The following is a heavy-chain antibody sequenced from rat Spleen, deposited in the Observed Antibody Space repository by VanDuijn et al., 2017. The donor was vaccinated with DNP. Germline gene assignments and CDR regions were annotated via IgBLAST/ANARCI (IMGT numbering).Heavy chain of an antibody. D-gene: IGHD1-11*01. Sequence: EVQLVESGGDLVQPGRSLKLSCVASGFTFNIYWMTWIRQVPGKGLEWVASITSSGGSTYYPDSVKGRFTISRDNAKNTLYLQMNSLRSEDTATYYCAPTTEGIAPFDYWGQGVMVTVSS. J-gene: IGHJ2*01. CDR2: ITSSGGST. CDR3: APTTEGIAPFDY. V-gene: IGHV5-31*01. CDR1: GFTFNIYW.